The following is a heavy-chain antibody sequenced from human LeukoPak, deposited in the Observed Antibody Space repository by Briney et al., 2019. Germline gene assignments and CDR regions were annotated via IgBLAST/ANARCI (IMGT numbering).Heavy chain of an antibody. CDR1: GFDFSTYS. CDR3: ESQRIGATDY. Sequence: GGSLRLSCAASGFDFSTYSMNWVRQAPGKGREWVSSISGKSDYIYYVHSVKGRFTVPRDNAKNSLFLQMNRLRAEDTAVYYCESQRIGATDYWGQGTLVTVSS. J-gene: IGHJ4*02. V-gene: IGHV3-21*01. D-gene: IGHD3-3*01. CDR2: ISGKSDYI.